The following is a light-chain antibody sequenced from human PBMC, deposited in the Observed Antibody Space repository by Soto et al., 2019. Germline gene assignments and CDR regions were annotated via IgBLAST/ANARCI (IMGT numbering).Light chain of an antibody. Sequence: EIVLTQSPATLSLSPGERATLSCRASQSVSRYLAWYQQKPGQAPRLLIYGASNRATGIPARFSGGGSGTDFTLTISSLEPEDFAVYYCQQRSDWPWTFGQGTKVDIK. CDR3: QQRSDWPWT. CDR1: QSVSRY. CDR2: GAS. J-gene: IGKJ1*01. V-gene: IGKV3-11*01.